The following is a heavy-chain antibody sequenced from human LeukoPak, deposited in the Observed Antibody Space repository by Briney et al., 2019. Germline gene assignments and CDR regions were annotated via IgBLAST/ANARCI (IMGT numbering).Heavy chain of an antibody. D-gene: IGHD3-22*01. CDR3: TREGSSWLSLDY. CDR1: GFSFSSYS. CDR2: ISSSSSYI. J-gene: IGHJ4*02. V-gene: IGHV3-21*01. Sequence: GGSLRLSCAASGFSFSSYSMNWVRQAPGKGLEWVSSISSSSSYIYYVDSVKGRFTISRDNAKNSLYLQMNSLRAEDTAVYYCTREGSSWLSLDYWGQGTLVTVSS.